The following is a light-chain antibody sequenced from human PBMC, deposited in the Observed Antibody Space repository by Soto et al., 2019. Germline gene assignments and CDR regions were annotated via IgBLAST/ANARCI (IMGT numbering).Light chain of an antibody. CDR2: CAS. CDR1: QSVLYSSNNRNY. V-gene: IGKV4-1*01. CDR3: EQYYFTPLT. Sequence: DVVMTQSPESLTVSLGESATISCKSSQSVLYSSNNRNYVAWYQQKPGQPPKLLILCASTRESGVPDRYSGSGSGTDLTLTISRLQAEDVAVYYCEQYYFTPLTFGGGTMVEIK. J-gene: IGKJ4*01.